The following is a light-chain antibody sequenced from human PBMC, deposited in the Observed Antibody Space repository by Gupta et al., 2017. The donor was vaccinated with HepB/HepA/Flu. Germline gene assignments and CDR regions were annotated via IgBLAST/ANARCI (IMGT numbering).Light chain of an antibody. CDR2: GAS. CDR3: QQFGSSRT. V-gene: IGKV3-20*01. Sequence: VLTQSPGTLSLSPGERATLSCRASQSVSSNHLAWYQQKPGQAPRLLIYGASSRATGIPDRFSGSGSGTDFTLIISRLEPEDFAVYYCQQFGSSRTFGQGTKVEIK. J-gene: IGKJ1*01. CDR1: QSVSSNH.